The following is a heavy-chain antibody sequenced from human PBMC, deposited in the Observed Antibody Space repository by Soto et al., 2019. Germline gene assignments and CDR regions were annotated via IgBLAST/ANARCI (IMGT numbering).Heavy chain of an antibody. Sequence: GESLKISCTGSGYSFTTYWIGWVRQMPGKGLEWMGIIYPGDSDIRYSPSFRGQVTISADKSINTAYLQWSSLKASDTAMYYCARQLDTAMVSVDVWGQGTTVTVSS. CDR1: GYSFTTYW. J-gene: IGHJ6*02. D-gene: IGHD5-18*01. CDR3: ARQLDTAMVSVDV. CDR2: IYPGDSDI. V-gene: IGHV5-51*01.